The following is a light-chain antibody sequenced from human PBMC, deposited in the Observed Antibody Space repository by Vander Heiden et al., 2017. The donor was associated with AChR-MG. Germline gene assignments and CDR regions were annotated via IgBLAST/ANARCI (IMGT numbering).Light chain of an antibody. CDR2: GAS. CDR1: QSVSSSY. CDR3: QQYGSSPPWT. J-gene: IGKJ1*01. V-gene: IGKV3-20*01. Sequence: ELVLTQSPGPLSLSPGDRATLFCRARQSVSSSYLAWYQQKPGQAPRLLIYGASVRATGIPDRFSGSGSGTDFTLTISRLEPEDFAVYYCQQYGSSPPWTFGQGTKVEIK.